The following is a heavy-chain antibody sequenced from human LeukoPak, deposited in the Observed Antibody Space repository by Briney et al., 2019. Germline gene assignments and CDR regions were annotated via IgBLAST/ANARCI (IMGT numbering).Heavy chain of an antibody. CDR1: GYTFTSYY. D-gene: IGHD3-10*01. Sequence: ASVKVSCKASGYTFTSYYMHWVRQAPGQGLEWMGGIIPIFGTANYAQNFQGRVTMTRDTSTSTVYMELSSLRSDDTAVYCARLYGAGTTDCWGQGTLVTVSS. CDR2: IIPIFGTA. V-gene: IGHV1-46*01. J-gene: IGHJ4*02. CDR3: ARLYGAGTTDC.